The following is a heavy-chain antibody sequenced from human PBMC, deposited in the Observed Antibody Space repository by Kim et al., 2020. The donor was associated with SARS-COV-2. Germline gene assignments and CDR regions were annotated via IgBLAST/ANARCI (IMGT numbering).Heavy chain of an antibody. V-gene: IGHV1-24*01. J-gene: IGHJ4*02. D-gene: IGHD6-19*01. Sequence: YAQKFQARVTMTEDTSTDTAYMELSSLRSEDTAVYYCATRVRKQWLVLDYWGQGTLVTVSS. CDR3: ATRVRKQWLVLDY.